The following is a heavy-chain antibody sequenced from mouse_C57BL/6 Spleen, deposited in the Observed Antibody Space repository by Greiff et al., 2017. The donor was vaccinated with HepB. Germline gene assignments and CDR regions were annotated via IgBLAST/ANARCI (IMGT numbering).Heavy chain of an antibody. CDR1: GYAFSSSW. CDR2: IYPGDGDT. J-gene: IGHJ2*01. D-gene: IGHD2-5*01. Sequence: QVQLQQSGPELVKPGASVKISCKASGYAFSSSWMNWVKQRPGKGLEWIGRIYPGDGDTNYNGKFKGKATLTADKSSSTAYMQLSSLTSEDSAVYFCARIYYSNCSYWGQGTTLTVSS. CDR3: ARIYYSNCSY. V-gene: IGHV1-82*01.